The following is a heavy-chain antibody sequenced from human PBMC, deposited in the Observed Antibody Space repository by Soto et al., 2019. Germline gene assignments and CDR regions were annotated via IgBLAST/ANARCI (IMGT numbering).Heavy chain of an antibody. CDR3: ARALVVVAPLYMDV. V-gene: IGHV4-34*01. CDR2: INHSGST. Sequence: QVQLQQWGAGLLKPSETLSLTCAVYGGSFSGYYWSWIRQPPGKGLEWIGEINHSGSTNYNPSLKSRVTTSVDTSKNQFSLKLSSVTAADTAVYYCARALVVVAPLYMDVWGKGTTVTVSS. D-gene: IGHD2-15*01. J-gene: IGHJ6*03. CDR1: GGSFSGYY.